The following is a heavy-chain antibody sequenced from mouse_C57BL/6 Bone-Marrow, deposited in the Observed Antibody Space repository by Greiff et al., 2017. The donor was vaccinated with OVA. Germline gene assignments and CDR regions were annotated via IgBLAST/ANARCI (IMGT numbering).Heavy chain of an antibody. CDR1: GYTFTSYG. CDR2: IYPRSGNT. D-gene: IGHD2-4*01. CDR3: ARERIYYDYDWCAY. Sequence: QVQLQQSGAELARPGASVKLSCKASGYTFTSYGISWVKQRTGQGLEWIGEIYPRSGNTYYNEKFKGKATLTADKSSSTAYMELRSLTSEDSAVYFCARERIYYDYDWCAYWGQGTLVTVSA. J-gene: IGHJ3*01. V-gene: IGHV1-81*01.